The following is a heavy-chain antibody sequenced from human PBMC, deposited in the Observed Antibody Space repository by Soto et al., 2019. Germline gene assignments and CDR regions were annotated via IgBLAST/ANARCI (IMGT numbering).Heavy chain of an antibody. J-gene: IGHJ4*02. V-gene: IGHV1-18*01. D-gene: IGHD3-10*01. Sequence: QAQLVQSGAEVKKPGASVKVSCKASGYIFPSYGISWVRQAPGQGLEWMGWISAYNGNTNYAQKLQGRVTMTTDTSTSTADMELRSLRSDDTAVYYCARDSRFGELLIWGQGTLVTVSS. CDR3: ARDSRFGELLI. CDR2: ISAYNGNT. CDR1: GYIFPSYG.